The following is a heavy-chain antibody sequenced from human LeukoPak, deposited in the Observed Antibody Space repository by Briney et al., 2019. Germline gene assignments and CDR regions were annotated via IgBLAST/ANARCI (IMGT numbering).Heavy chain of an antibody. CDR2: ITDSGAIT. D-gene: IGHD2/OR15-2a*01. J-gene: IGHJ4*02. CDR1: GFTFSGYA. CDR3: TKGNIGYYFDY. Sequence: GGSLRLSCAASGFTFSGYAMNWVRQAPGKGLEWVSSITDSGAITYYADSVKGRFTISRDNSKNMLYLQMNSLRAQDTAVYYCTKGNIGYYFDYWGQGTLVTVSS. V-gene: IGHV3-23*01.